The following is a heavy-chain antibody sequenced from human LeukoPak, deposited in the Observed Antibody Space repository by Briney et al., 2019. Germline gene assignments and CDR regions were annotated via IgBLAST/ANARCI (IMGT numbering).Heavy chain of an antibody. V-gene: IGHV1-18*04. CDR3: ARVLCSGGSCPTDY. Sequence: ASVKVSCKASGYTFTSYGISWVRQAPGQVLEWMGWISAYNGNTNYAQKLQGRVTMTTDTSTSTAYMELRSLRSDDTAVYYCARVLCSGGSCPTDYWGQGTLVTVSS. CDR2: ISAYNGNT. CDR1: GYTFTSYG. D-gene: IGHD2-15*01. J-gene: IGHJ4*02.